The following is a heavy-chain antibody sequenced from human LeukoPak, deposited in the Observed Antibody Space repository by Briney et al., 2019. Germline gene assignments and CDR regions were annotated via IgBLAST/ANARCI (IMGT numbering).Heavy chain of an antibody. CDR1: GFTFSNYV. D-gene: IGHD1-26*01. J-gene: IGHJ4*02. V-gene: IGHV3-30*03. CDR3: ATSKYSGSY. CDR2: IAHDGSNK. Sequence: GGSLKLSCAASGFTFSNYVMQWVRQAPGKGLEWVALIAHDGSNKYYADSVKGRFTISRENSKNTVYLQMNSLRAEDTAVYYCATSKYSGSYWGQGTLVTVSS.